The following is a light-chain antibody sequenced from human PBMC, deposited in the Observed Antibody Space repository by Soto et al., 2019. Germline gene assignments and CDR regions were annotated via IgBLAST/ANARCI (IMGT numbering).Light chain of an antibody. Sequence: QSALTQPASVSGSLGQSITISCTGTRTDIGGYNYVSWYQQYPGKAPKLVICEVTSRPSGISDRFSGSKSGNTASLTISGLQAEDEADYYCSSYTSSSTLVFGGGTKLTVL. CDR1: RTDIGGYNY. CDR3: SSYTSSSTLV. CDR2: EVT. V-gene: IGLV2-14*01. J-gene: IGLJ2*01.